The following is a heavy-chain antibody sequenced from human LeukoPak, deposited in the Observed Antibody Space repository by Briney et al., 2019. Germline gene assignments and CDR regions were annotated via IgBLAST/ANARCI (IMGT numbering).Heavy chain of an antibody. CDR3: ARGGPTMIVVVEGWFDP. J-gene: IGHJ5*02. D-gene: IGHD3-22*01. Sequence: SETLSLTCTVSGGSISSGGYYWSWIRQHPGKGLEWSGYIYYSGSTYYNPSLKSRVTISVDTSKNQFSLKLSSVTAADTAVYYCARGGPTMIVVVEGWFDPWGQGTLVTVSS. CDR2: IYYSGST. V-gene: IGHV4-31*03. CDR1: GGSISSGGYY.